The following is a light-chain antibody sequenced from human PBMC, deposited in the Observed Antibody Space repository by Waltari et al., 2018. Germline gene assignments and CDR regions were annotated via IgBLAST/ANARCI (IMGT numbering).Light chain of an antibody. V-gene: IGKV1-12*01. CDR1: QDISRW. CDR3: QQGDRFPLT. Sequence: DIQMTQSPPSVSASVGDRVIITCRASQDISRWLGWYQQKPGKAPKFLIYDASTLQSGGPSRFVGSGSGTDFTLTISSLQPEDFATYYCQQGDRFPLTFGGGTKVEI. CDR2: DAS. J-gene: IGKJ4*01.